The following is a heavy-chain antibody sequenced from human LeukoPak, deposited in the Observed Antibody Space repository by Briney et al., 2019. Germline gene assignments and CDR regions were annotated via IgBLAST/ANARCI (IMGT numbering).Heavy chain of an antibody. CDR2: INHSGST. CDR3: ASTTPVTTVVT. J-gene: IGHJ4*02. CDR1: GGSFSGYY. D-gene: IGHD4-23*01. V-gene: IGHV4-34*01. Sequence: SETLSPTCAVYGGSFSGYYWSWIRQPPGKGLEWIGEINHSGSTNYNPSLKSRVTISVDTSKNQFSLKLSSVTAADTAVYYCASTTPVTTVVTWGQGTLVTVSS.